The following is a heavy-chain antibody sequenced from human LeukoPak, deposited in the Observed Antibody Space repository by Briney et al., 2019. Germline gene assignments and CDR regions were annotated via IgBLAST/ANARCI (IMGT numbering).Heavy chain of an antibody. CDR2: INPNSGHR. D-gene: IGHD4-23*01. J-gene: IGHJ1*01. Sequence: ASVKVSCKASGYTFTSLDINWVRQATGQGLEWMGWINPNSGHRGYAQQFQGRVTITRDTSISTAYMELTSLRSDDTAVYYCARDRSWSGNSDHFQHWGQGTLVTVSS. CDR1: GYTFTSLD. V-gene: IGHV1-8*01. CDR3: ARDRSWSGNSDHFQH.